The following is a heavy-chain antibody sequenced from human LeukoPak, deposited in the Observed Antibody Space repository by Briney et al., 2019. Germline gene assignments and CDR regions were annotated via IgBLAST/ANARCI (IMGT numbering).Heavy chain of an antibody. CDR1: GGSFSGYY. V-gene: IGHV4-34*01. D-gene: IGHD4-17*01. J-gene: IGHJ4*02. CDR2: INHSGST. CDR3: ARGGYGDLVDY. Sequence: PSETLSLTCAVYGGSFSGYYWSWIRQPPGKGLEWIGEINHSGSTNYNPSLKSRVTISVDTSKNQFSLKLSSVTAADTAVYYCARGGYGDLVDYWGRGTLVTVSS.